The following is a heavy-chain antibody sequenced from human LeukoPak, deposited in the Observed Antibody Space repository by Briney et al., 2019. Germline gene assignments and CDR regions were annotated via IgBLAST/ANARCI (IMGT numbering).Heavy chain of an antibody. CDR2: IYYSGST. D-gene: IGHD6-13*01. CDR3: ARGRSSWYSGWFDP. V-gene: IGHV4-59*01. J-gene: IGHJ5*02. CDR1: DGSITNYY. Sequence: PSETLSLTCTVSDGSITNYYWSWIRQPPGKGLGWIGYIYYSGSTNYNPSLKSRVTISVDTSKNQFSLKLSSVTAADTAVYYCARGRSSWYSGWFDPWGQGTLVIVSS.